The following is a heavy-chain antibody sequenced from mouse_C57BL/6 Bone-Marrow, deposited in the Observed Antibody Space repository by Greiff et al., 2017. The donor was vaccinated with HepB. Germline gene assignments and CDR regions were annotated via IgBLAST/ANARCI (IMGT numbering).Heavy chain of an antibody. J-gene: IGHJ2*01. CDR2: IYPGDGDT. V-gene: IGHV1-80*01. CDR1: GYAFSSYW. D-gene: IGHD2-2*01. Sequence: VMLVESGAELVKPGASVKISCKASGYAFSSYWMNWVKQRPGKGLEWIGQIYPGDGDTNYNGKFKGKATLTADKSSSTAYMQLSSLTSEDSAVYFCALYGLWLPFDYWGQGTTLTVSS. CDR3: ALYGLWLPFDY.